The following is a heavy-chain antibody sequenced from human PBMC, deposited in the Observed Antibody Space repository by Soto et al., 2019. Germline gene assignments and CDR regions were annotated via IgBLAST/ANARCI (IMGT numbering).Heavy chain of an antibody. J-gene: IGHJ3*01. CDR1: GGSFSGYY. CDR2: INHSGST. V-gene: IGHV4-34*01. CDR3: AREDVEAMVAFDV. Sequence: SETLSLTCAVYGGSFSGYYWSWIRQPPGKGLEWIGEINHSGSTNYNPSLKSRVTISVDTSKSQFSLKLSSVTAADTAVYYCAREDVEAMVAFDVWGQGTMVTVSS. D-gene: IGHD2-8*01.